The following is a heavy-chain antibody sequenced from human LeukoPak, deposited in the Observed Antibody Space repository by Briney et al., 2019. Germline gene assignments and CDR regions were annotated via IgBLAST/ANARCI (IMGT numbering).Heavy chain of an antibody. J-gene: IGHJ4*02. CDR3: ARAYDSSGYAH. Sequence: GASVKVSCKASGYTFTGYYMHWVRQAPGQGLEWMGQINPNSGGTNYAQKLQGRVTMTTDTSTSTAYMELRSLRSDDTAVYYCARAYDSSGYAHWGQGTLVTVSS. D-gene: IGHD3-22*01. CDR1: GYTFTGYY. V-gene: IGHV1-2*06. CDR2: INPNSGGT.